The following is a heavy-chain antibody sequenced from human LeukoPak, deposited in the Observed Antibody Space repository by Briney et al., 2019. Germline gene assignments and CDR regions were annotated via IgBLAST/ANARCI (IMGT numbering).Heavy chain of an antibody. Sequence: GGSLRLSCAASGFTFSDFYMSWIRQAPGKGLEWVSYITSGGRAIYYADSVQGRVTISRDNARNSLYLQMNGLRAEDTAVYYCASDIVATSGDFWGQGTLVTVPS. CDR2: ITSGGRAI. CDR1: GFTFSDFY. J-gene: IGHJ4*02. V-gene: IGHV3-11*01. CDR3: ASDIVATSGDF. D-gene: IGHD5-12*01.